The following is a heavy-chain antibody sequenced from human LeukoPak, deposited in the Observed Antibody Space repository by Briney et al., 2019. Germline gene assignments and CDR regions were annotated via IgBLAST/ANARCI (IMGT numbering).Heavy chain of an antibody. Sequence: GGSLRLSCAASGFTFSTFWMHWVRQAPGKGLVWVSGINSDGSSTTYADSVKGRFTISRDNSKNTLYLQMNSLRAEDTAVYYCARDRAPWIQLPLFYYYGMDVWGQGTTVTVSS. CDR3: ARDRAPWIQLPLFYYYGMDV. CDR1: GFTFSTFW. J-gene: IGHJ6*02. V-gene: IGHV3-74*03. D-gene: IGHD5-18*01. CDR2: INSDGSST.